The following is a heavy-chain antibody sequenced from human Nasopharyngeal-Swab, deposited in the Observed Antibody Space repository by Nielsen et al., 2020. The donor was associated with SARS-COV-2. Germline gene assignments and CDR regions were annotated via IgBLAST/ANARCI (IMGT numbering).Heavy chain of an antibody. CDR2: ISWNSGSI. V-gene: IGHV3-9*01. D-gene: IGHD3-3*01. Sequence: SLKISCAASGFTFDDYAMHWVRQAPGKGLEWVSGISWNSGSIGYADSVKGRFTISRDNAKNSLYLQMNSLRVEDTALYYCAKAYYDFWSGYRIYGMDVWGQGTTVTVSS. J-gene: IGHJ6*02. CDR3: AKAYYDFWSGYRIYGMDV. CDR1: GFTFDDYA.